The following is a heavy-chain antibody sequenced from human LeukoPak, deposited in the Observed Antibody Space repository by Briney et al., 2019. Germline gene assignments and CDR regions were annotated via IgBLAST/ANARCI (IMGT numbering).Heavy chain of an antibody. Sequence: GASVKVSCKASGYTFTGYYIHWVRQAPGQGLEWMGWINPNPHSGGTNYAQKFRGRGAMTSETSITTAYMDLSGLTSDDTAMYYCAKATPGYFYYGMDVWGQGTAVTVSS. J-gene: IGHJ6*02. CDR3: AKATPGYFYYGMDV. CDR2: INPNPHSGGT. CDR1: GYTFTGYY. V-gene: IGHV1-2*02.